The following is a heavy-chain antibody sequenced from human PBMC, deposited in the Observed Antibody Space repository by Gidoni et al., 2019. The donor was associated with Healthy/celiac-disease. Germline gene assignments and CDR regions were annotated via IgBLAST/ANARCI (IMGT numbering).Heavy chain of an antibody. D-gene: IGHD5-18*01. CDR3: AKDSISGWIQDY. CDR2: ISGSGGST. Sequence: EVQLLESGGGLVQLGGSLRFSCAASGFTFSSYAMSWVRQAPGKGLEWVSAISGSGGSTYYADSVKGRFTISRDNSKNTLYLQMNSLRAEDTAVYYCAKDSISGWIQDYWGQGTLVTVSS. CDR1: GFTFSSYA. J-gene: IGHJ4*02. V-gene: IGHV3-23*01.